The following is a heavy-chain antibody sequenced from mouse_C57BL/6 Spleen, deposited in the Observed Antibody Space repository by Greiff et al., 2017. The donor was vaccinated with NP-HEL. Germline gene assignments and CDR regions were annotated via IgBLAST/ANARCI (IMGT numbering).Heavy chain of an antibody. J-gene: IGHJ4*01. V-gene: IGHV1-22*01. CDR3: ARSVYYSNSYAMDY. Sequence: VQLQQSGPELVKPGASVKMSCKASGYTFTDYNMHWVKQSHGKSLEWIGYINPNNGGTSYNQKFKGKATLTVNKSSSTAYMELRSLTSEDSAVYYCARSVYYSNSYAMDYWGQGTSVTVSS. CDR2: INPNNGGT. D-gene: IGHD2-5*01. CDR1: GYTFTDYN.